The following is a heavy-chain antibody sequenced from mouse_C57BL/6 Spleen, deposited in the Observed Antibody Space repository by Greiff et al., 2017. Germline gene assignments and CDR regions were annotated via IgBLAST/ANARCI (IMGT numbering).Heavy chain of an antibody. Sequence: EVQVVESGGGLVKPGGSLKLSCAASGFTFSDYGMHWVRQAPEKGLEWVAYISSGSSTIYYADTVKGRFTISRDNAKNTLFLQMTSLRSEDTAMYYCASRNLITTVVATRYFDVWGTGTTVTVSS. CDR2: ISSGSSTI. V-gene: IGHV5-17*01. D-gene: IGHD1-1*01. CDR3: ASRNLITTVVATRYFDV. CDR1: GFTFSDYG. J-gene: IGHJ1*03.